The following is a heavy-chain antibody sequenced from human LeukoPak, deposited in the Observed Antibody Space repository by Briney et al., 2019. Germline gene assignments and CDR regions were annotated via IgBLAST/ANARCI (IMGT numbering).Heavy chain of an antibody. Sequence: GESLRISCKGSGYSFTSYWISWVRQMPGKGLEWMGRIDPSDSYTNYSPSFQGHVTISADKSISTAYLQWSSLKASDTAMYYCARRSYGSGSYYYYYGMDVWGKGTTVTVSS. CDR1: GYSFTSYW. D-gene: IGHD3-10*01. CDR2: IDPSDSYT. V-gene: IGHV5-10-1*01. CDR3: ARRSYGSGSYYYYYGMDV. J-gene: IGHJ6*04.